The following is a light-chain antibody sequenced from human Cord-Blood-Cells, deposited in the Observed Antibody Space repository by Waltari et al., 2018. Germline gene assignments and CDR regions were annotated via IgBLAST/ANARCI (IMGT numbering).Light chain of an antibody. J-gene: IGLJ2*01. CDR2: QDS. Sequence: SYELTQPPSVSVSPGQTDSITCSGDKLGDKYACWYQQKPGQSPVPVIYQDSKRPSEIPGXXSGSNSGNPATLTISGTQAMDEADYYCQAWDSSTVVFGGGTKLTVL. V-gene: IGLV3-1*01. CDR1: KLGDKY. CDR3: QAWDSSTVV.